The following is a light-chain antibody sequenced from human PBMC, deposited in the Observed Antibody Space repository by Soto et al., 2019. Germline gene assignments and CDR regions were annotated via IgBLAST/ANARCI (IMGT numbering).Light chain of an antibody. V-gene: IGKV3-15*01. CDR1: QSVSRN. CDR2: DAS. CDR3: QQYKSWPT. Sequence: EKVMTQSPATLSKSQGERATLSCRASQSVSRNVAWYQQKPGQAPRLLIYDASTRATGIPARFSGSGSGADFTLTINSLQSEDFAVYYCQQYKSWPTFGQGTKV. J-gene: IGKJ1*01.